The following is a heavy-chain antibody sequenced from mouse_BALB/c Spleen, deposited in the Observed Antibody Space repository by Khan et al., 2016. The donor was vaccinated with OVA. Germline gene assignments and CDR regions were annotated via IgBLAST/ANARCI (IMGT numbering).Heavy chain of an antibody. D-gene: IGHD2-2*01. CDR3: ARSLVDYYAMDY. J-gene: IGHJ4*01. CDR2: ISTGGHYT. Sequence: EVELVESGGGVVKPGGSLKLSCSASGFTFSSFAMSWVRQTPEKRLEWVATISTGGHYTFYPDSVKGRFTVSSDNARNTLYLQVSSLRSEDTAMYYCARSLVDYYAMDYWGQGTSVTVSS. CDR1: GFTFSSFA. V-gene: IGHV5-9-3*01.